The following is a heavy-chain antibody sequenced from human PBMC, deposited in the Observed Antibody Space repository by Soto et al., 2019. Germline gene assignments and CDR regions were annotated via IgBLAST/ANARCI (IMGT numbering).Heavy chain of an antibody. CDR2: ISTYNGNT. Sequence: QVQLVQSGAEVKKPGASVKVSCKASGYIFTSHGISWVRQAPGQGLEWMGRISTYNGNTKYAQKLKGRVTMTTDTSASIAYMELRSLRSDDTAVYYCARDNGQWLVSAWGQGTLVTVSS. CDR3: ARDNGQWLVSA. D-gene: IGHD6-19*01. CDR1: GYIFTSHG. J-gene: IGHJ5*02. V-gene: IGHV1-18*01.